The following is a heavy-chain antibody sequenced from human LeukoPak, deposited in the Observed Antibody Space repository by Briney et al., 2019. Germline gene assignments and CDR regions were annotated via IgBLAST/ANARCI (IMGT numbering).Heavy chain of an antibody. J-gene: IGHJ6*03. V-gene: IGHV1-18*01. CDR2: ISAYNGNT. CDR1: GYTFTSYG. D-gene: IGHD1-1*01. CDR3: ARAPVQGYYYYYMDV. Sequence: GASVKVSCKASGYTFTSYGISWVRQAPGQGLEWMGWISAYNGNTNYAQKLQGRVTMTTDTSTSTAYMELRSLRSDDTAVYYCARAPVQGYYYYYMDVWGKGTTVTVSS.